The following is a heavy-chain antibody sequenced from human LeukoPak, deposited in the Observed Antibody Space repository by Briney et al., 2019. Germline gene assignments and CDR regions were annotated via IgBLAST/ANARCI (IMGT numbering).Heavy chain of an antibody. Sequence: SVKVSCKASGGTFSSYTISWVRQAPGQGLEWMGRIIPILGIANYAQKFQGRVTITADKSTSTAYMELSSLRSEDTAVYYCAKFERWFSGRGYYFDYWGQGTLVTVSS. CDR1: GGTFSSYT. D-gene: IGHD4-23*01. J-gene: IGHJ4*02. V-gene: IGHV1-69*02. CDR2: IIPILGIA. CDR3: AKFERWFSGRGYYFDY.